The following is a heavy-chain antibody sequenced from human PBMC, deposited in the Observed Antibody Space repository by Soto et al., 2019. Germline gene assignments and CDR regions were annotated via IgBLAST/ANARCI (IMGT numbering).Heavy chain of an antibody. Sequence: QVQLVQSGAEVKKPGSSVKVSCKASGGTFSSYAISWVRQAPGQGLEWMGGIIPIFGTANYAQKFQGRVTITADESTSTAYMELSSLRSEDTAVYYCAIRFHDSSGDIEGWFDPWGQGTLVTVSS. J-gene: IGHJ5*02. D-gene: IGHD3-22*01. V-gene: IGHV1-69*01. CDR3: AIRFHDSSGDIEGWFDP. CDR1: GGTFSSYA. CDR2: IIPIFGTA.